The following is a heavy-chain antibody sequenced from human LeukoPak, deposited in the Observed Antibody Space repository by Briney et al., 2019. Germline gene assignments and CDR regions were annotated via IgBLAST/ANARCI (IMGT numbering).Heavy chain of an antibody. Sequence: GGSLRLSCAAPGFTFSSYSMNWVRQAPGKGLEWVSYISSSSSAIYYADSVKGRFTISRDNAKNSLYLQMNSLRAEDTAVYYCASGGTAMATDYWGQGTLVTVSS. J-gene: IGHJ4*02. CDR2: ISSSSSAI. CDR1: GFTFSSYS. CDR3: ASGGTAMATDY. D-gene: IGHD5-18*01. V-gene: IGHV3-48*04.